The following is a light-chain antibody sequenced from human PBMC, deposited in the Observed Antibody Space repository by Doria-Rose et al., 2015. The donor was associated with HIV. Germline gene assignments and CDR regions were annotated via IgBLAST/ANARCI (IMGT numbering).Light chain of an antibody. J-gene: IGLJ2*01. CDR3: SSYTSGTSFV. V-gene: IGLV2-14*03. CDR2: DVT. CDR1: SSDVGYYKY. Sequence: ITISCTGTSSDVGYYKYVSWYQQYPGKAPKLIISDVTKRPSGVSDRFSGSRSGNTASLTISGLQAEDEAEYFCSSYTSGTSFVFGGGTKLTV.